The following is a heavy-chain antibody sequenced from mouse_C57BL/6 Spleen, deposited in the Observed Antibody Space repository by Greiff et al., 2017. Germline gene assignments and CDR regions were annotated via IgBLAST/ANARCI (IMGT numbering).Heavy chain of an antibody. V-gene: IGHV1-61*01. CDR3: ARSSIYDGYTWFAC. CDR1: GYTFTSYW. J-gene: IGHJ3*01. Sequence: QVQLQQPGAELVRPGSSVKLSCKASGYTFTSYWMDWVKQRPGQGLEWIGNIYPSDSETHYNQQFKDKATLTVDKSSSTAYMQLSSLTSEDSAVYYCARSSIYDGYTWFACWGEGTLVTVAA. CDR2: IYPSDSET. D-gene: IGHD2-3*01.